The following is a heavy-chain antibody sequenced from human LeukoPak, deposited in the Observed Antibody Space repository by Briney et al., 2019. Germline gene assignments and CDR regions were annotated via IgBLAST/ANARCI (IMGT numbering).Heavy chain of an antibody. Sequence: GGSLRLSCAASGFTFGNFWMSWVRQAPGRGLRWVASMKGDGSHIYYVDSVKGRFTISRDNARNSLYLQMSSLRGDDTAVYYCARPRAPVTRISSFDMWGQGTMVTVSS. J-gene: IGHJ3*02. CDR1: GFTFGNFW. CDR3: ARPRAPVTRISSFDM. V-gene: IGHV3-7*01. CDR2: MKGDGSHI. D-gene: IGHD2/OR15-2a*01.